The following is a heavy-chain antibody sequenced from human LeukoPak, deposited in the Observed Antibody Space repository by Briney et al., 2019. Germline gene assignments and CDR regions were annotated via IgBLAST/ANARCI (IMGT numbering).Heavy chain of an antibody. CDR3: AKTRAGNSSGRDPGWPMDY. J-gene: IGHJ4*02. D-gene: IGHD3-22*01. V-gene: IGHV3-23*01. CDR2: ISGSGGIT. CDR1: GFTFGSYA. Sequence: PGGSLRLSCAASGFTFGSYAIYWVRQAPGKGPEWVSGISGSGGITYFADSVKGRFIISRDNSKNTVYQQINNLRAEDTALYYCAKTRAGNSSGRDPGWPMDYWGQGTLVTVSS.